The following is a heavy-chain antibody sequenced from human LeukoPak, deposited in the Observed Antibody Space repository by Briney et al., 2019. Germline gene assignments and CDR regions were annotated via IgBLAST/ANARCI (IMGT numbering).Heavy chain of an antibody. V-gene: IGHV3-74*01. CDR3: ARDVSDSSGYCFDY. Sequence: GGSLRLSCAASGFTFSTYWMHWVRQAPGKGLVWVSRINSDGSSTRYADSVKGRFTISRDNTKNTLYLQMNSLRAEDTAVYYCARDVSDSSGYCFDYWGQGTLVTVSS. CDR1: GFTFSTYW. D-gene: IGHD3-22*01. CDR2: INSDGSST. J-gene: IGHJ4*02.